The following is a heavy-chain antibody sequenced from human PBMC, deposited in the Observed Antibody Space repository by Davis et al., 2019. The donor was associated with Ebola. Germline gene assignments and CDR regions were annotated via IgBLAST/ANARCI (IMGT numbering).Heavy chain of an antibody. J-gene: IGHJ5*02. V-gene: IGHV1-2*02. Sequence: ASVKVSCKASGYTFTGYYMHWVRQAPGQGLEWMGWINPNSGGTNYAQKFQGRVTMTRDTSISTAYMELSRLRSDDTAVYYCARGSGIVLMVYGSSDDWFDPWGQGTLVTVSS. CDR3: ARGSGIVLMVYGSSDDWFDP. CDR1: GYTFTGYY. CDR2: INPNSGGT. D-gene: IGHD2-8*01.